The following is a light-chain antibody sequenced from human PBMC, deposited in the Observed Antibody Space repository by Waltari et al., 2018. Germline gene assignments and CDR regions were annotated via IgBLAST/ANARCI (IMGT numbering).Light chain of an antibody. CDR2: DVS. CDR1: SSAVGGYNY. J-gene: IGLJ2*01. CDR3: CSYAGSYLRV. Sequence: QSALTQPRSVSGSPGQSVTISCTGTSSAVGGYNYVSWYQQHPGKAPKLMIYDVSKRPSGVPDRFSGSKSGNTASLTISGLQAEDEADYYCCSYAGSYLRVFGGGTKLTVL. V-gene: IGLV2-11*01.